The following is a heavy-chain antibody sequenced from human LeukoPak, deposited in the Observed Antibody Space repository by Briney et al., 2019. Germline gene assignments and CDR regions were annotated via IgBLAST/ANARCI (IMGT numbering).Heavy chain of an antibody. Sequence: SETLSLTCAVHGGSITGYYWSWIRQTPGRGLEWVGEIHYTGATSYSPSLKSRATISTDTSKNQFSLRLSSVTAADTAVYYCARGNILTGYCFDFWGQGALVTVSS. J-gene: IGHJ4*02. CDR3: ARGNILTGYCFDF. V-gene: IGHV4-34*01. CDR1: GGSITGYY. D-gene: IGHD3-9*01. CDR2: IHYTGAT.